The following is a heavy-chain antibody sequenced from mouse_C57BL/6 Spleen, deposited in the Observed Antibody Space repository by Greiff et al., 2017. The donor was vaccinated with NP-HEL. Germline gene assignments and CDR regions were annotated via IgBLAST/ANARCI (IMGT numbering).Heavy chain of an antibody. V-gene: IGHV1-55*01. CDR1: GYTFTSYW. CDR3: ARGGYYGSGAMDY. J-gene: IGHJ4*01. D-gene: IGHD1-1*01. CDR2: IYPGSGST. Sequence: QVQLQQPGAELVKPGASVKMSCKASGYTFTSYWITWVKQRPGQGLEWIGDIYPGSGSTNYNEKFKSKATLTVDTSSSTAYMQLSSLTSEDSAVYYCARGGYYGSGAMDYWGQGTSVTVSS.